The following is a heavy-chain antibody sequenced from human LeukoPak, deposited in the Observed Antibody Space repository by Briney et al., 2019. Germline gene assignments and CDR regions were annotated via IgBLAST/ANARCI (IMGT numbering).Heavy chain of an antibody. D-gene: IGHD6-13*01. CDR3: AKGDTIVAAAAPGYYGMDV. CDR2: ISYDGSNK. J-gene: IGHJ6*02. Sequence: PGGSLRLSCAASGFTFSSYAMHWVRQAPGKGLEWVAVISYDGSNKYYADSVRGRFTISRDNSKNTLYLQVNSLRAEDTAVYYCAKGDTIVAAAAPGYYGMDVWGQGTTVTVSS. V-gene: IGHV3-30-3*01. CDR1: GFTFSSYA.